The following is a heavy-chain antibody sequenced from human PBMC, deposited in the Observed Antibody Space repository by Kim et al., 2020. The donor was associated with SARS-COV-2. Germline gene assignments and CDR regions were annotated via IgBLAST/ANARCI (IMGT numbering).Heavy chain of an antibody. CDR2: IYHSGST. V-gene: IGHV4-38-2*02. CDR1: AYSISSGYY. D-gene: IGHD6-19*01. CDR3: ARVLWSGWYIFDY. Sequence: SETLSLTCTVSAYSISSGYYWGWIRQPPGKGLEWIGSIYHSGSTYYNPSLKSRVTISLDTSKNQFSLKLNSVTAADTAVYYCARVLWSGWYIFDYWGQGTLVTVSS. J-gene: IGHJ4*02.